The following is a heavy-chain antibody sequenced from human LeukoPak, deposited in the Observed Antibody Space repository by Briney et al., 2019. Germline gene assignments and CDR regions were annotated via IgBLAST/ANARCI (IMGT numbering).Heavy chain of an antibody. D-gene: IGHD5-12*01. CDR2: INPSGGST. J-gene: IGHJ5*02. CDR3: ARADSGGDNSGYNWFDP. V-gene: IGHV1-46*01. Sequence: ASVKVSCKASGYTFTSYYMHWVRQAPGQGLEWMGIINPSGGSTSYAQKFQGRVTMTRDTSTSTVYMELSSLRSEDTAVYYCARADSGGDNSGYNWFDPWGQGTLVTVSS. CDR1: GYTFTSYY.